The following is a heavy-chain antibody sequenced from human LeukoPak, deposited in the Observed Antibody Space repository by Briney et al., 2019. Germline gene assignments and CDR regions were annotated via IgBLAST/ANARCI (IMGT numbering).Heavy chain of an antibody. CDR1: GFTFSSYG. CDR2: IWYDGSNK. J-gene: IGHJ4*02. Sequence: GGSLRLSCAASGFTFSSYGMHWVRQAPGKGLEWVAVIWYDGSNKYYADSVKGRFTISRDNSKNTLYLQMNSLRAEDTAVYYCARGAERFGEFVSQFDYWGQGTLVTVSS. CDR3: ARGAERFGEFVSQFDY. V-gene: IGHV3-33*01. D-gene: IGHD3-10*01.